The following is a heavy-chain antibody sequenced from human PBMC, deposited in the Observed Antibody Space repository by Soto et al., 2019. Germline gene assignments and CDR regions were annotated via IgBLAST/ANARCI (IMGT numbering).Heavy chain of an antibody. J-gene: IGHJ5*02. CDR2: ISAYNGNT. V-gene: IGHV1-18*01. CDR3: ARAEVGLLWFGDPPNWFDP. D-gene: IGHD3-10*01. CDR1: GYTFTSYG. Sequence: QVQLVQSGAEVKKPGASVKVSCKASGYTFTSYGISWVRQAPGQGLEWMGWISAYNGNTNYAQKLQGRVTMTTDTSTSTAYMELRSLRSDDTAVYYCARAEVGLLWFGDPPNWFDPWGQGTLVTVSS.